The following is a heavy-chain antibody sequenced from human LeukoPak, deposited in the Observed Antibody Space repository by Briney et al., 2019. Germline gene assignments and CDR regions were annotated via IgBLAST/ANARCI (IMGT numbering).Heavy chain of an antibody. CDR1: GFTFSSYA. D-gene: IGHD3-10*01. CDR2: ISYDGSNK. Sequence: PGRSLRLSCAASGFTFSSYAMHWVRQAPGKGLEWVAVISYDGSNKYYADSVKGRFTISRDNSKDTLYLQMNSLRAEDTAVYYCARWFGEYGDGMDVWGQGTTVTVSS. V-gene: IGHV3-30-3*01. CDR3: ARWFGEYGDGMDV. J-gene: IGHJ6*02.